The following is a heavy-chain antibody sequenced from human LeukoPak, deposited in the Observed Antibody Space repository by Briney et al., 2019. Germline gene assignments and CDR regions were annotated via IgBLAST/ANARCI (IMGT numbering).Heavy chain of an antibody. D-gene: IGHD2-2*02. CDR2: ITTTSATI. J-gene: IGHJ3*02. Sequence: GGSLRLSCAASGFTFDTYSMSWVRQAPGKGLELISYITTTSATIYYAKSVKGRFTISRDKAKNSLYLQMNTLRDEDTALYYCVRDIHWAFDIWGQGTMVTVSS. CDR3: VRDIHWAFDI. V-gene: IGHV3-48*02. CDR1: GFTFDTYS.